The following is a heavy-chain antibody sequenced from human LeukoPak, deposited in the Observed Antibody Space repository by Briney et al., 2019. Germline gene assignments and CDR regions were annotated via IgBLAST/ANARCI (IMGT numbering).Heavy chain of an antibody. CDR3: ARETRAAMYAFDI. Sequence: PGGSLRLSCAASGFTFSSYWMSWVRQAPGKGLEWVANTKQDGSEKYYVDSVKGRFTISRDNAKNSLYLQMNSLRAEDTAVYYCARETRAAMYAFDIWGQGTMVTVSS. CDR2: TKQDGSEK. V-gene: IGHV3-7*01. J-gene: IGHJ3*02. D-gene: IGHD2-2*01. CDR1: GFTFSSYW.